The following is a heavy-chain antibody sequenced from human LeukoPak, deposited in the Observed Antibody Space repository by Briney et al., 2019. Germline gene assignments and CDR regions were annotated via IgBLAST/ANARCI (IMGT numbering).Heavy chain of an antibody. CDR2: VSFSGGST. D-gene: IGHD3-10*01. V-gene: IGHV3-23*01. CDR1: GFTFIIDA. J-gene: IGHJ4*02. Sequence: PGRSLRLALAAAGFTFIIDAIGSGCHAPGKGLGWVSGVSFSGGSTYYADYSTGRFNISRDNSKNKMHLQMKSLRAEDTAVYYCAKAWVAGEYDGSGSYDYWGQGTLVTVSS. CDR3: AKAWVAGEYDGSGSYDY.